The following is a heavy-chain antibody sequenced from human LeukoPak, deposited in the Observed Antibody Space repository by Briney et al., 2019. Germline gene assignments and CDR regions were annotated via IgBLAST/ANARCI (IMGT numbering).Heavy chain of an antibody. CDR3: ASHLYSSGWYYFDY. V-gene: IGHV1-18*01. D-gene: IGHD6-19*01. J-gene: IGHJ4*02. Sequence: ASVKVSCKASGGTFSSYAISWVRQAPGQGLEWMGWISAYNGNTNYAQKLQGRVTMTTDTSTSTAYMELRSLRSDDTAVYYCASHLYSSGWYYFDYWGQGTLVTVSS. CDR1: GGTFSSYA. CDR2: ISAYNGNT.